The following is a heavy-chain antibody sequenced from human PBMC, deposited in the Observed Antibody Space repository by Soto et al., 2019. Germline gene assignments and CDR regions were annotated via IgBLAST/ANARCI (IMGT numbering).Heavy chain of an antibody. D-gene: IGHD3-3*01. CDR1: GFTFNNFA. CDR3: AKADPRTIFGVVITHLFDY. V-gene: IGHV3-23*01. J-gene: IGHJ4*02. Sequence: GGSLRLSCAAAGFTFNNFAMNWIRQAQGKGLEWVSTISGNGGSTYYADSVKGRFTISRDNSKNTLYLQMDSLRAEDTAVYYCAKADPRTIFGVVITHLFDYWGQGTLVTVSS. CDR2: ISGNGGST.